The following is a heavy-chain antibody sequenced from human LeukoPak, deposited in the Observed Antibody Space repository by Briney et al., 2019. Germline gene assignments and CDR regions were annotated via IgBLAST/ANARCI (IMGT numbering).Heavy chain of an antibody. CDR2: IIPIFGTA. Sequence: GASVKVSCKASGGTFSSYAISWVRQAPGQGLEWMGGIIPIFGTANYAQKFQGRVTITTDESTSTAYMELSSLRSEDTAVYYCARAHSSGSYFDYWGQGTLVTVSS. CDR1: GGTFSSYA. CDR3: ARAHSSGSYFDY. D-gene: IGHD1-26*01. J-gene: IGHJ4*02. V-gene: IGHV1-69*05.